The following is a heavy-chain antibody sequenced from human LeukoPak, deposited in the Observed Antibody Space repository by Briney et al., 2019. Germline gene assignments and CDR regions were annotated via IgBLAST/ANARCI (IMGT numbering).Heavy chain of an antibody. V-gene: IGHV1-24*01. CDR3: ATVAHYYGEIYDAFDI. D-gene: IGHD3-10*01. Sequence: ASVKVSCKVSGYTLTELSMHWVRQAPGKGLEWMGGFDPEDGETIYAQKFQGSVTMTEDTSTDTAYMELSSLRSEDTAVYYCATVAHYYGEIYDAFDIWGQGTMVTVSS. J-gene: IGHJ3*02. CDR1: GYTLTELS. CDR2: FDPEDGET.